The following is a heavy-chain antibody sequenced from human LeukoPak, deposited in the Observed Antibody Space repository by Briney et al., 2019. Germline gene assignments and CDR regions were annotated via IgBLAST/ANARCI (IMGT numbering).Heavy chain of an antibody. CDR2: IYYSGST. CDR3: ARVVVLSLFDCSSTSCLYGMDV. CDR1: GGSISSGDYY. J-gene: IGHJ6*04. V-gene: IGHV4-61*08. Sequence: PSETLSLTCTVSGGSISSGDYYWSWIRQPPGMGLEWIGYIYYSGSTTYNPSLKSRVTISVDTSKNQFSPKLSSVTAADTAVYYCARVVVLSLFDCSSTSCLYGMDVWGKGTTVTVSS. D-gene: IGHD2-2*01.